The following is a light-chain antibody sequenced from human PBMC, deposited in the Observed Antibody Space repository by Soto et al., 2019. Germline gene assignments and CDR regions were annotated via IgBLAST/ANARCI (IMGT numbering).Light chain of an antibody. V-gene: IGKV1-33*01. CDR1: QDISNY. Sequence: DIQMTQSPYSLYASVGDRVTITCRASQDISNYLNWYQQRPGKAPKLLIYDASNLGRGVPSRFSGTRSGTHFTFAITILQPEDVATYYCQQSDRLPITFGQGTRLEI. CDR3: QQSDRLPIT. J-gene: IGKJ5*01. CDR2: DAS.